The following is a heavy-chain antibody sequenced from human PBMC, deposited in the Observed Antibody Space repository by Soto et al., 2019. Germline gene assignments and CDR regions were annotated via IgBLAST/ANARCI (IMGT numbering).Heavy chain of an antibody. V-gene: IGHV3-74*03. Sequence: EVQLVESGGDLVRPGGSLRLSCAASGFTFSGHWMHWVRQVPGKGLEWVSRVNTDGGTSAYADSVKGRFNISRENAKNNLYLQMSGLRAEDAAVYYCAREAGYCSRTSCYRRAFDTWGQGTTVSVSS. CDR3: AREAGYCSRTSCYRRAFDT. J-gene: IGHJ3*02. CDR2: VNTDGGTS. D-gene: IGHD2-2*01. CDR1: GFTFSGHW.